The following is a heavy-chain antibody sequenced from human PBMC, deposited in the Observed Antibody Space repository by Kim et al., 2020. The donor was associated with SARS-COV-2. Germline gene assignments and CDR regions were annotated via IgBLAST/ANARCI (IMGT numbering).Heavy chain of an antibody. CDR1: GFTFSSYG. CDR3: ARELDVWGSYRLGGMDV. J-gene: IGHJ6*02. CDR2: IWYDGSNK. Sequence: GGSLRLSCAASGFTFSSYGMHWVRQAPGKGLEWVAVIWYDGSNKYYADSVKGRFTISRDNSKNTLYLQMNSLRAEDTAVYYCARELDVWGSYRLGGMDVWGQGTTVTVSS. D-gene: IGHD3-16*02. V-gene: IGHV3-33*01.